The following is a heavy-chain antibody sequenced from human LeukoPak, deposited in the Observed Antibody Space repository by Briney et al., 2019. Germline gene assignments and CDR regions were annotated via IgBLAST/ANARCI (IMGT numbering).Heavy chain of an antibody. J-gene: IGHJ4*02. D-gene: IGHD6-19*01. V-gene: IGHV4-39*01. CDR1: GGSISSSSYY. Sequence: SETLSLTCTVSGGSISSSSYYWGRIRQPPGKGLEWIGSIYYSGSTYYNPSLKSRVTISVATSNNQFSLKLSTVTAADTAVYYCARCLVAVAGPIDYWGQGTLVTVSS. CDR3: ARCLVAVAGPIDY. CDR2: IYYSGST.